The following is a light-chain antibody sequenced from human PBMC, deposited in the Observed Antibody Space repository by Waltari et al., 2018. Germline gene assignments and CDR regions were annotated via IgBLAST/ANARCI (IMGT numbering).Light chain of an antibody. CDR1: QRQTKRY. CDR2: GAS. V-gene: IGKV3-20*01. J-gene: IGKJ2*01. CDR3: QQYGSSILYT. Sequence: EVVLTQSPDTLSLSPGERATLSCRASQRQTKRYIAWYQQKPGQAPRLLIYGASSRAACIPSRFRGSGSGTDFTLTISRLEPEDFAVYYCQQYGSSILYTFGQGTKLEIK.